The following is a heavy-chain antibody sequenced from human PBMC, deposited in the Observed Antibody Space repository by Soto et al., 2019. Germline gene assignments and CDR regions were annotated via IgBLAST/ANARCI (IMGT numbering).Heavy chain of an antibody. D-gene: IGHD1-26*01. CDR1: GGSISSGGYS. Sequence: QLQLQESGSGLVKPSQTLSLTCAVSGGSISSGGYSWSWIRQPPGKGLEWIGYNYHSGSTYYNPSLKSRVTISVDRSKNQFSLKLSFVTAADTAVYYCATYFVGYFDLWGRGTLVTVSS. V-gene: IGHV4-30-2*01. CDR2: NYHSGST. J-gene: IGHJ2*01. CDR3: ATYFVGYFDL.